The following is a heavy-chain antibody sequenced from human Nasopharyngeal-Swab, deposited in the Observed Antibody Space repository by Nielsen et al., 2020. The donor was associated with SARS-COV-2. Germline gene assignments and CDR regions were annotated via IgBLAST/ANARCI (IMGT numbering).Heavy chain of an antibody. Sequence: WVRQAPGQGLEWMGWMNPNSGNTGYAQKFQGRVTMTRNTSISTACMELSSLRSEDTAVYYCARGVTGTVVVPAATDGGGGDDAFDIWGQGTMVTVSS. J-gene: IGHJ3*02. D-gene: IGHD2-2*01. CDR3: ARGVTGTVVVPAATDGGGGDDAFDI. CDR2: MNPNSGNT. V-gene: IGHV1-8*01.